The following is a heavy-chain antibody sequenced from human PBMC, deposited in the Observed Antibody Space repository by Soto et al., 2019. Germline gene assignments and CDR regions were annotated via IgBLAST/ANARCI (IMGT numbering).Heavy chain of an antibody. CDR3: ARHEAGPSMLLQYYGMDV. D-gene: IGHD2-15*01. V-gene: IGHV5-51*01. CDR2: IYPGDSDT. J-gene: IGHJ6*02. Sequence: GESLQISCKGSGYSFTSYWIGWVRQMPGKGLEWMGIIYPGDSDTRYSPSFQGQVTISADKSISTAYLQWRSLKASDTAMYYCARHEAGPSMLLQYYGMDVWGQGTKVTVSS. CDR1: GYSFTSYW.